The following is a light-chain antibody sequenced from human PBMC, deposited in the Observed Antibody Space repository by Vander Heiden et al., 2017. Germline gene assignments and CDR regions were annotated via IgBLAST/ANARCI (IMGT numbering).Light chain of an antibody. Sequence: QPVLTHPPSASGTPGQRVTISCSGSSSNIGSNYGYWYQQLPGAAPKHLIYRNNQRPSGVPDRFSGSKSGTSTSLAISGLRSEDEADYYCAAWDDSLSANYVFGTGTKVTVL. J-gene: IGLJ1*01. CDR2: RNN. V-gene: IGLV1-47*01. CDR3: AAWDDSLSANYV. CDR1: SSNIGSNY.